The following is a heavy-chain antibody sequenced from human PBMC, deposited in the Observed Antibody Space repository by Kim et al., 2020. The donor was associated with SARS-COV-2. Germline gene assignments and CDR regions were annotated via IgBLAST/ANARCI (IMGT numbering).Heavy chain of an antibody. Sequence: ASVKVSCKASGYTFTSYAMHWVRQAPGQRLEWMGWINAGNGNTKYSQKFQGRVTITRDTSASTAYMELSSLRSEDTAVYYCARVPYYYGSGTIYGMDVWGQGTTVTVSS. CDR2: INAGNGNT. J-gene: IGHJ6*02. CDR1: GYTFTSYA. CDR3: ARVPYYYGSGTIYGMDV. V-gene: IGHV1-3*01. D-gene: IGHD3-10*01.